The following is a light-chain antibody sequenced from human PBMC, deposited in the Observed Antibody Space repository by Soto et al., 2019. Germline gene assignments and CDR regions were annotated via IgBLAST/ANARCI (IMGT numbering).Light chain of an antibody. CDR2: AAS. V-gene: IGKV1-6*01. CDR1: PAIRNN. J-gene: IGKJ4*01. Sequence: AIQMTQSPSSLSASLGDRVTITCRASPAIRNNLGWYQQQPGKAPKLLIFAASSLQTGVPSRFSGSGSGTDFTLTISSLQHEDFATYCCLQHYNTPLTVGGGTKVDSK. CDR3: LQHYNTPLT.